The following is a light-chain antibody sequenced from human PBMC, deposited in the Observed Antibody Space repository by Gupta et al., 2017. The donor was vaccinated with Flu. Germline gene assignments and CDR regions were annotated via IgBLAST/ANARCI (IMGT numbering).Light chain of an antibody. CDR1: QSFSTY. CDR2: KAS. V-gene: IGKV1-5*03. CDR3: QQEKSYPFT. Sequence: PSTLSASVGDRVTITCRASQSFSTYLAWYQQKPGKAPRLLIYKASNLESGVPSRFSDSGSGTEFTLTISSLQPDDFATYYCQQEKSYPFTFGGGTKVEIK. J-gene: IGKJ4*01.